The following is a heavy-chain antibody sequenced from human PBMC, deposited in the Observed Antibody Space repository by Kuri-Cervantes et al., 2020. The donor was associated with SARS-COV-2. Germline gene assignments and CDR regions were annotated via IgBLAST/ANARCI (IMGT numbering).Heavy chain of an antibody. CDR1: GFTFNSSP. CDR3: ARGVGYTQPFDS. D-gene: IGHD2-8*02. V-gene: IGHV3-30-3*01. Sequence: GGSLRLSCAASGFTFNSSPMHWVRQTPGKGLEWVALISYDGSNKYYADSVQGRFTISRDNSKNTLYLQMSSLRAEDTAVFYCARGVGYTQPFDSWGQGTLVTVS. CDR2: ISYDGSNK. J-gene: IGHJ4*02.